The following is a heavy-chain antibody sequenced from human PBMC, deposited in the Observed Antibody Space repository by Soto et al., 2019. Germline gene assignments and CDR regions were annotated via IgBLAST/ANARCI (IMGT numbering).Heavy chain of an antibody. D-gene: IGHD1-26*01. V-gene: IGHV3-30-3*01. J-gene: IGHJ4*02. CDR1: GFTFSSYA. CDR2: ISYDGSNK. CDR3: ARDSLTGSYLGIRTDAFDY. Sequence: PGGSLRLSCAASGFTFSSYAMHWVRQAPGKGLEWVAVISYDGSNKYYADSVKGRFTISRDNSKNTLYPQMNSLRAEDTAVYYCARDSLTGSYLGIRTDAFDYWGQGTLVTVSS.